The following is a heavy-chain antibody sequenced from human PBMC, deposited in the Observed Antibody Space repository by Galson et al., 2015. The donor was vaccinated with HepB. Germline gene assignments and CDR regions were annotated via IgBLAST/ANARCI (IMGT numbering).Heavy chain of an antibody. J-gene: IGHJ4*02. V-gene: IGHV3-23*01. CDR3: AREGSDGRMVTF. CDR2: ITPSGDMS. Sequence: LRLSCAASGFTFRYYAMSWVRQAPGKGLEWVSGITPSGDMSFSADSVRGRVTISRDNSKNTLSLQMNSLRVEDTAVYYCAREGSDGRMVTFWGQGTLVTVSS. D-gene: IGHD3-16*01. CDR1: GFTFRYYA.